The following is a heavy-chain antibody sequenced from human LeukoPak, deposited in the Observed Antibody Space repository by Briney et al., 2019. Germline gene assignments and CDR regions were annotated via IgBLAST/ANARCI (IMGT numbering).Heavy chain of an antibody. CDR2: ISRSSSYK. J-gene: IGHJ4*02. Sequence: GALPLSCAASGFTFSSYNMNWVRQAPGKGLEWVSLISRSSSYKYYADSVKGRFTISRDNAKNSLYLQMNSLRAEDTAVYYCAKRSGSRWEFDYWGQGTLVTVSS. D-gene: IGHD6-13*01. V-gene: IGHV3-21*04. CDR3: AKRSGSRWEFDY. CDR1: GFTFSSYN.